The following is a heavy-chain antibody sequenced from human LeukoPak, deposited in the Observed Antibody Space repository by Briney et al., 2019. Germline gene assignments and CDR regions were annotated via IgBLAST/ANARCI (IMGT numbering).Heavy chain of an antibody. CDR3: AELGITMIGGV. CDR1: GFTVSNNY. Sequence: GGSLRLSCAASGFTVSNNYMNWVRQAPGKGLEWVSSISSSSSYIYYADSVKGRFTISRDNAKNSLYLQMNSLRAEDTAVYYCAELGITMIGGVWGKGTTVTISS. V-gene: IGHV3-21*01. D-gene: IGHD3-10*02. CDR2: ISSSSSYI. J-gene: IGHJ6*04.